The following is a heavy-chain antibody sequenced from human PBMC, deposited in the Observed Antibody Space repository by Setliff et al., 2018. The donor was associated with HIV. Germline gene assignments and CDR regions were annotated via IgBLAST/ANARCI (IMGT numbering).Heavy chain of an antibody. V-gene: IGHV4-61*09. Sequence: SETLSLTCTVSGGSISSGSYYWSWIRQPAGKGLEWIGHIYTSGTTNFNPSLQSRVTISVDTSKNQFSLKLSSVTAADTAVYYCARGLTYYNFWSGYYLRGFDIWGQGTMVTVSS. J-gene: IGHJ3*02. CDR1: GGSISSGSYY. D-gene: IGHD3-3*01. CDR2: IYTSGTT. CDR3: ARGLTYYNFWSGYYLRGFDI.